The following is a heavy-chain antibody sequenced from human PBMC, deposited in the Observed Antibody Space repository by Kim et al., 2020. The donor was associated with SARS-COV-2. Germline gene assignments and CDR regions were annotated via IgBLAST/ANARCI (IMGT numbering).Heavy chain of an antibody. V-gene: IGHV1-18*01. J-gene: IGHJ4*02. D-gene: IGHD3-22*01. CDR2: ISAYNGNT. Sequence: ASVKVSCKASGYTFTSYGISWVRQAPGQGLEWMGWISAYNGNTNYAQNLQGRVTMTTDTSTTTAYMELRSLRSDDTAVYYCARVRSLTYYYDSSGYYPPDYWGQGTLVTVSS. CDR3: ARVRSLTYYYDSSGYYPPDY. CDR1: GYTFTSYG.